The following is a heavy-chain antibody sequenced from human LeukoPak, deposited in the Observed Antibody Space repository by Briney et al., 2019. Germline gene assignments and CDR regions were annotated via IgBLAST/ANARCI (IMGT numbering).Heavy chain of an antibody. CDR1: GYTSTSYA. Sequence: ASVKVSCKASGYTSTSYAMHWVRQAPGQRLEWKGWINAGNGNTKYSQKFQGRVTITRDTSASTAYMELSSLRSEDTAVYYCARDPYYYGSGSPKNPDYWGQGTLVTVSS. J-gene: IGHJ4*02. CDR3: ARDPYYYGSGSPKNPDY. CDR2: INAGNGNT. D-gene: IGHD3-10*01. V-gene: IGHV1-3*01.